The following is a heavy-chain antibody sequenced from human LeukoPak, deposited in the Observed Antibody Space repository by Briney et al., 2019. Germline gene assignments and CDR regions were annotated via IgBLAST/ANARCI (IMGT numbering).Heavy chain of an antibody. Sequence: SETLSLTCTVSDGSISNGDHYWSWIRQHPGKGLEWIGHIYYSGSTYYNPSLKSRGIISVETSKNQFSLKLSSVTAADTAVYYCARGGYDFWSGLYYFDYWGQGTLVTVSS. V-gene: IGHV4-31*03. D-gene: IGHD3-3*01. CDR3: ARGGYDFWSGLYYFDY. J-gene: IGHJ4*02. CDR1: DGSISNGDHY. CDR2: IYYSGST.